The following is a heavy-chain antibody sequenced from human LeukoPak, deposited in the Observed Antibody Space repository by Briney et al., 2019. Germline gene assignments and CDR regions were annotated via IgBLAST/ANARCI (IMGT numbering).Heavy chain of an antibody. CDR2: ISSRSGYI. V-gene: IGHV3-21*01. CDR3: ARGVNWNDLQHDYYYYMDV. Sequence: GGSLRLSCAASGFTFSSYSMNWVRQAPGKGLEWVSSISSRSGYIYYADSVKGRFTISRDNAKNSLYLQMSSLRAEDTAVYYCARGVNWNDLQHDYYYYMDVWGKGTTVTISS. CDR1: GFTFSSYS. J-gene: IGHJ6*03. D-gene: IGHD1-20*01.